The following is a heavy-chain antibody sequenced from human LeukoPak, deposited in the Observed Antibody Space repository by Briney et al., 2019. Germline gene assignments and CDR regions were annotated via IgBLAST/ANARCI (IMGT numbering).Heavy chain of an antibody. CDR2: IRYDGSNK. D-gene: IGHD1-26*01. CDR3: ARSEGSYDHFDY. J-gene: IGHJ4*02. Sequence: GGSLRLSCAASGFTFSSYGMHWVRQAPGKGLEWVAFIRYDGSNKYYADSVKGRFTISRDNAKNSLYLQMNSLRAEDTAVYYCARSEGSYDHFDYWGQGTLVTVSS. V-gene: IGHV3-30*02. CDR1: GFTFSSYG.